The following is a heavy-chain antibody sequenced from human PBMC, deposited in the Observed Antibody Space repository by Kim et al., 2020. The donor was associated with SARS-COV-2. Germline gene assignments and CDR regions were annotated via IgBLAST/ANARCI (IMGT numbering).Heavy chain of an antibody. Sequence: GGSLRLSCAASGFTFSSYGMHWVRQAPGKGLEWVAVISYDGSNKYYADSVKGRFTISRDNSKNTLYLQMNSLRAEDTAVYYCATLGYCSSTSCYLSYYYGMDVWGQGTTVTVSS. CDR3: ATLGYCSSTSCYLSYYYGMDV. V-gene: IGHV3-30*03. CDR1: GFTFSSYG. J-gene: IGHJ6*02. D-gene: IGHD2-2*01. CDR2: ISYDGSNK.